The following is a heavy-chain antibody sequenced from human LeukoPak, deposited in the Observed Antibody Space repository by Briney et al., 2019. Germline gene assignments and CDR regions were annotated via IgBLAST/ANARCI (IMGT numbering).Heavy chain of an antibody. CDR3: ARYLHRTRAPDEGFDP. Sequence: PGGSLRLSCAASGFTFTAYTINWVRQAPGKGLEWVSYISGSTTDIYYADSVKGRFTTSRDNAKRSVYLQMNSLGAEDTAVYYCARYLHRTRAPDEGFDPWGQGTLVTVSS. J-gene: IGHJ5*02. CDR2: ISGSTTDI. V-gene: IGHV3-21*01. D-gene: IGHD1-14*01. CDR1: GFTFTAYT.